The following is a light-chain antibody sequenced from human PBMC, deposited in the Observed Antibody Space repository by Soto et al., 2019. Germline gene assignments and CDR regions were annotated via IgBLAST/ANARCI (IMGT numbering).Light chain of an antibody. CDR2: DVS. CDR3: QLRPNGLT. V-gene: IGKV3-11*01. J-gene: IGKJ4*01. Sequence: EIVLIPFQAILFLSPGERATLSCRASQSVSIYLAWCQQKPGQALRLLIYDVSKRATCVPARFSGSGSGTDFTLTISSLESEDFAVYSCQLRPNGLTFAGGTKVDI. CDR1: QSVSIY.